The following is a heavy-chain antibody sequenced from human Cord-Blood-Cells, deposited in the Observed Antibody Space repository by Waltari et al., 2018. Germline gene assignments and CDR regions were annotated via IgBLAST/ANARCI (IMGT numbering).Heavy chain of an antibody. CDR3: ARGITGTNWFDP. CDR1: GYTFTSYD. D-gene: IGHD1-7*01. J-gene: IGHJ5*02. Sequence: QVQLVQSGAEVKKPGASVKVSCKASGYTFTSYDINWVRQATGQGLEWMGWMNPNSGNTGYAQKFQGKVTMTRNTSRSTAYMGLSSLRSEDTAVYYCARGITGTNWFDPWGQGTLVTVSS. V-gene: IGHV1-8*01. CDR2: MNPNSGNT.